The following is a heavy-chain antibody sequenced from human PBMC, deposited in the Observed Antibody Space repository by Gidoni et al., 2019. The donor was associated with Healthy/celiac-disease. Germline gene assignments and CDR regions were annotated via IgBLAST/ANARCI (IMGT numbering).Heavy chain of an antibody. D-gene: IGHD5-12*01. CDR1: GYTLTDLS. CDR3: ATAAGEMATITWNWFDP. V-gene: IGHV1-24*01. Sequence: QVQLVQSGAEVKKPGASVKVSCKVSGYTLTDLSMHWVRQAPGKGLEWMGGFDPEDGETIYAQKFQGRVTMTEDTSTDTAYMELSSLRSEDTAVYYCATAAGEMATITWNWFDPWGQGTLVTVSS. CDR2: FDPEDGET. J-gene: IGHJ5*02.